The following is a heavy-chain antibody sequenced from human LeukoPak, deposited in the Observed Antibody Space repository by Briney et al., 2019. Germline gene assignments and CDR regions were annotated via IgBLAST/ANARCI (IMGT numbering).Heavy chain of an antibody. CDR3: ARVYGSGYDFRGAFDI. V-gene: IGHV4-34*01. J-gene: IGHJ3*02. D-gene: IGHD5-12*01. Sequence: ASETLSLTCAVYGGSFSGYYWSWIRQPPGKGLEWIGEINHSGSTNYNPSLKSRVTISVDTSKNQFSLKLSSVTAADTAVYYCARVYGSGYDFRGAFDIWGQGTMVTVSS. CDR1: GGSFSGYY. CDR2: INHSGST.